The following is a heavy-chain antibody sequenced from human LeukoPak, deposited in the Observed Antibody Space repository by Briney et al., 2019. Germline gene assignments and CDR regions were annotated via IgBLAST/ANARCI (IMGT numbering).Heavy chain of an antibody. J-gene: IGHJ4*02. CDR1: GYTFTDYY. Sequence: ISCKVSGYTFTDYYMHGVQQAPGKGGEGMGLVDPEDGEKKYAEKFQGRDTITAETSTDTAYMELSSLRSEGTAVYYCATAGDIVDYWGQGTLVTVSS. CDR3: ATAGDIVDY. D-gene: IGHD1-26*01. CDR2: VDPEDGEK. V-gene: IGHV1-69-2*01.